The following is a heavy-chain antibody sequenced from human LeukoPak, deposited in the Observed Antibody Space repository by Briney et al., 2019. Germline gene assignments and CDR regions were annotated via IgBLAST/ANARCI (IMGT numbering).Heavy chain of an antibody. CDR3: ARGVDY. V-gene: IGHV3-30*03. Sequence: GGSLRLSCAASGFTFSSYSMNWVRQAPGKGLEWVAVISYDGSNKYYTDSVKGRFTISRDNSKNTLYLQMNSLRAEDTAVYYCARGVDYWGQGTLVTVSS. CDR2: ISYDGSNK. CDR1: GFTFSSYS. J-gene: IGHJ4*02.